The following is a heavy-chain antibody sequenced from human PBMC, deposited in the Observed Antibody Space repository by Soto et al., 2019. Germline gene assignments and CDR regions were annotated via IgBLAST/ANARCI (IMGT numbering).Heavy chain of an antibody. V-gene: IGHV1-3*01. CDR1: GYTFTSYA. CDR2: INAGNGNT. J-gene: IGHJ6*02. CDR3: ASPRGGDLYYYYGMDV. Sequence: ASVKVSCKASGYTFTSYAMHWVREAPGQRLEWMGWINAGNGNTKYSQKFQGRVTITRDTSASTAYMELSSLRSEETAVYYCASPRGGDLYYYYGMDVWGQGTTVTSP. D-gene: IGHD2-21*02.